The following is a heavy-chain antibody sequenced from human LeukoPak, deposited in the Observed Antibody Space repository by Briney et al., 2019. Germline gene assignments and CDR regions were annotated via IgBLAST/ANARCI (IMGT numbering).Heavy chain of an antibody. CDR3: ARHGTMVTTWGLNCFDP. D-gene: IGHD4-11*01. CDR1: GASISSSSYY. Sequence: ASETLSLTCTVSGASISSSSYYWGWIRQPPGKGLEWIGSIYYSGSTYYNPSLKSRVSISVDTSKNQFSLKLSSVTAADTAVYYCARHGTMVTTWGLNCFDPWGQGTLVAVSS. CDR2: IYYSGST. J-gene: IGHJ5*02. V-gene: IGHV4-39*01.